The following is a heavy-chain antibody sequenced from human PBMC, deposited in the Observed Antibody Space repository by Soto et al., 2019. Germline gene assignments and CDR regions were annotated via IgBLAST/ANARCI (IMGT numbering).Heavy chain of an antibody. CDR3: ATGSRGYSSAPRFYFEF. V-gene: IGHV1-69*12. D-gene: IGHD5-18*01. J-gene: IGHJ4*02. CDR2: IIPIFGTA. CDR1: GGTFSTKP. Sequence: QVQLVQSGAEVKKPGSSVKVTGKASGGTFSTKPIIGVRRAPGQGLEWMGGIIPIFGTAHYAQKFQGRVTITADESTSTASMELSSLKSEDTAVYYCATGSRGYSSAPRFYFEFWGQGTLVTVSS.